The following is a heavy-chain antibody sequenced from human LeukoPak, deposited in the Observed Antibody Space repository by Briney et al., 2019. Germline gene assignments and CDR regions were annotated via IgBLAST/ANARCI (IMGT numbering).Heavy chain of an antibody. Sequence: SETLSLTCTVSGGSISSYYWSWIRQPPGKGLEWIGYIYYSGSTNYNPSLKSRVTISVDTSKNQFSLKLSSVTAADTAVYYCARAYYYGSGSYAFDIWGQGTMVTVSS. CDR1: GGSISSYY. V-gene: IGHV4-59*01. CDR2: IYYSGST. J-gene: IGHJ3*02. D-gene: IGHD3-10*01. CDR3: ARAYYYGSGSYAFDI.